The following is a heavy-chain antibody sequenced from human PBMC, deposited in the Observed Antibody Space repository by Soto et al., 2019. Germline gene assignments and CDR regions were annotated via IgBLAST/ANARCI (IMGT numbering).Heavy chain of an antibody. Sequence: QVQLVESGGGVVQPGRSLRLSCAASGFTFSTYAMHWVRQAQGKGLEWVALISFDGSNKYYADSVKGRFTISRDNSKNTLYLQMNSLRVEDTAVYYCAKVLGYCTGGRCYGYFYYGMDVWGQGTTVTVSS. D-gene: IGHD2-15*01. J-gene: IGHJ6*02. CDR2: ISFDGSNK. CDR1: GFTFSTYA. V-gene: IGHV3-30*18. CDR3: AKVLGYCTGGRCYGYFYYGMDV.